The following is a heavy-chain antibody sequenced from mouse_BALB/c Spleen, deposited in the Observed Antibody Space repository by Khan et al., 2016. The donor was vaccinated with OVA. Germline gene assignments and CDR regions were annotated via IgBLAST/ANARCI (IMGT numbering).Heavy chain of an antibody. D-gene: IGHD2-14*01. V-gene: IGHV2-6-4*01. CDR3: ARAYYRYDGYYAMDD. CDR2: IWGGGDT. Sequence: VELVESGPGLVAPSQSLSITCTVSGFSLSRYNIHWVRQPPGKGLEWLGLIWGGGDTDYTSTLKSRLSISKDNSKSQVFLKMNIQQTYDTAMYYCARAYYRYDGYYAMDDWGQGTSVTVSS. CDR1: GFSLSRYN. J-gene: IGHJ4*01.